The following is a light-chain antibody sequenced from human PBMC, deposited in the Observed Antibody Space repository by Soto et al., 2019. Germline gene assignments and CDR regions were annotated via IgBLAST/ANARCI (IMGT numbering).Light chain of an antibody. CDR3: QQLSNWPLT. V-gene: IGKV3-11*01. CDR1: QSVSSS. Sequence: EIVLTQSPGTLSLSPGERATLSCRASQSVSSSLAWYQQKPGQTPRLLIYDVSNRATGIPARFSGSGSGTDFTLTVNSLEPEDFAVYYCQQLSNWPLTFGGGTKVEIK. CDR2: DVS. J-gene: IGKJ4*01.